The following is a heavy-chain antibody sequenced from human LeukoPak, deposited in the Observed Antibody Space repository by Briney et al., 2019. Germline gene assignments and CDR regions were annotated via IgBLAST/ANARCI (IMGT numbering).Heavy chain of an antibody. CDR2: IYYSGST. Sequence: SETLSLTCIVSGGSISNSNYYWGWIRQPPGKGLEWIGSIYYSGSTYYNPSLKSRVTISVDTSKNQFSLKLSSVTAADTAVYYCARSDFWSGYYDYWGQGTLVTVSS. CDR3: ARSDFWSGYYDY. J-gene: IGHJ4*02. V-gene: IGHV4-39*01. CDR1: GGSISNSNYY. D-gene: IGHD3-3*01.